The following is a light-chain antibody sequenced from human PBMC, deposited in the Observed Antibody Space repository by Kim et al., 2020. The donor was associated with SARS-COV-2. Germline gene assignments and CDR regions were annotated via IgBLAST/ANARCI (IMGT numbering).Light chain of an antibody. CDR2: DAS. CDR3: QQRKSWPLT. Sequence: VSTYLAWYQQKPGQAPRLLISDASNRATGIPARFSGSGSGTDFTLTIGSLEPEDFAVYYCQQRKSWPLTFGGGTKLEI. V-gene: IGKV3-11*01. CDR1: VSTY. J-gene: IGKJ4*01.